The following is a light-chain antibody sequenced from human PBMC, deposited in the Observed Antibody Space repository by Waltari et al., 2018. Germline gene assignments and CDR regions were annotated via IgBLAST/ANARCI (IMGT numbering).Light chain of an antibody. CDR3: QQYNNWPRT. V-gene: IGKV3-15*01. Sequence: EIVMTQSPATLSVSPGERATLSCRASQSVSSNLAWYQQQPGQAPRLLIYGASPRATGIPARFSGSGSGTEFTLTISSLQSEDFAVYYCQQYNNWPRTFGQGTKVEIK. CDR1: QSVSSN. J-gene: IGKJ1*01. CDR2: GAS.